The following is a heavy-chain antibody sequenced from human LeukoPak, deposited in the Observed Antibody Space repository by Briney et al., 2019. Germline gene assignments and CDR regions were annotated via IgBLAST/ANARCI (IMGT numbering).Heavy chain of an antibody. D-gene: IGHD2-2*01. CDR3: ARDLSAVVVPAATPSLERAAAGEYYYYYGMDV. J-gene: IGHJ6*02. CDR2: INPNSGGT. CDR1: GYTFTGYY. Sequence: SVTVSCKASGYTFTGYYMHWVRQAPGPGLEWMGWINPNSGGTNYAQQLQGKDTMTRDTSIRTAYMELSRLRSDDTAVYYCARDLSAVVVPAATPSLERAAAGEYYYYYGMDVWGQGTTVTVSS. V-gene: IGHV1-2*02.